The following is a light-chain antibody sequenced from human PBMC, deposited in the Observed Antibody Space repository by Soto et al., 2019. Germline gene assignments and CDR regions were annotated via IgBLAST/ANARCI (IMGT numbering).Light chain of an antibody. CDR2: DAS. Sequence: EIVFTQSPSTLSLSHGERATLSCRASQSVSSYLAWYQQKPGQAPRLLIYDASNRATGIPARFSGSGSETDFTLTISSLEPEDFAVYYCQQRSNWPPITFGQGTRLEIK. J-gene: IGKJ5*01. CDR1: QSVSSY. V-gene: IGKV3-11*01. CDR3: QQRSNWPPIT.